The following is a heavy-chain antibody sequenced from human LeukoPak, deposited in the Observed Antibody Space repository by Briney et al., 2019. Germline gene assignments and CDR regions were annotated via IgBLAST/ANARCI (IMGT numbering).Heavy chain of an antibody. CDR3: AKNIVATIPPPIDF. CDR2: ISWNSGSI. CDR1: GFTFDDYA. Sequence: QPGRSLRLSCAASGFTFDDYAMHWVRQAPGKGLEWVSGISWNSGSIGYADFVKGRFTISRDNAKNSLYLQMNSLRTEDTALYYCAKNIVATIPPPIDFWGQGTLVTVSS. D-gene: IGHD5-12*01. J-gene: IGHJ4*02. V-gene: IGHV3-9*01.